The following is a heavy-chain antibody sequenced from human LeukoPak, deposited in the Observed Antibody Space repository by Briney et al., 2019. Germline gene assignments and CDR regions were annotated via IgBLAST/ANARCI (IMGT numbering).Heavy chain of an antibody. D-gene: IGHD3-10*01. CDR1: DASISSPY. J-gene: IGHJ4*02. CDR2: IHYNGET. Sequence: PSETLSLTCTVSDASISSPYWNWPREPPGKGLEWIGYIHYNGETNYSPSLKSRVSMSLDTSKNQVSLILTSVTAAETAIYYCAKNVGSATDNWGQGTLVTVSS. CDR3: AKNVGSATDN. V-gene: IGHV4-59*11.